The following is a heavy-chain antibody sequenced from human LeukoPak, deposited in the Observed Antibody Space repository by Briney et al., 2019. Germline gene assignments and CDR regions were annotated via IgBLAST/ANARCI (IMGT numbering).Heavy chain of an antibody. Sequence: ASVKVSCKVSGYTFTDYYMHWVQQAPGKGLEWMGLVDPEDGETIYAEKFQGRVTITADTSTDTAYVELSSLRSEDTAVYYCATVRKYSSSWYKSYYYMDVWGKGTTVTVSS. CDR2: VDPEDGET. CDR3: ATVRKYSSSWYKSYYYMDV. D-gene: IGHD6-13*01. V-gene: IGHV1-69-2*01. CDR1: GYTFTDYY. J-gene: IGHJ6*03.